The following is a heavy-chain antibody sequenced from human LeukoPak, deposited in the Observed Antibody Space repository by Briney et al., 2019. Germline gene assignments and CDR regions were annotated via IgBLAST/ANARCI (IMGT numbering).Heavy chain of an antibody. CDR1: GFTFSSYW. CDR2: INSDGSST. V-gene: IGHV3-74*01. J-gene: IGHJ4*02. CDR3: GTDMVKGY. Sequence: GGSLRLSCAVSGFTFSSYWMYWVRQAPGKGLVWVSRINSDGSSTNYADSVKGRFTISRDNAKNTLYLQMNSLRAEDAAVYYCGTDMVKGYWGQGTLLTVAS. D-gene: IGHD2-21*01.